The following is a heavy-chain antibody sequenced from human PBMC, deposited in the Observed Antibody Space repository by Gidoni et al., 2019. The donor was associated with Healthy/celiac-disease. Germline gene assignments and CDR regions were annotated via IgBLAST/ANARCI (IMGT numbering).Heavy chain of an antibody. J-gene: IGHJ6*04. V-gene: IGHV3-15*01. Sequence: EVQLVESGGGLVKPGGSLRLSCAASGFTFSNAWMSWFRQAPGKGLVWVGRIKSKTDGGTTDYAAPVKGRFTISRDDSKNTLYLQMNSLKTEDTAVYYCTLQSHYDFWSGYIKDVWGKGTTVTVSS. D-gene: IGHD3-3*01. CDR1: GFTFSNAW. CDR2: IKSKTDGGTT. CDR3: TLQSHYDFWSGYIKDV.